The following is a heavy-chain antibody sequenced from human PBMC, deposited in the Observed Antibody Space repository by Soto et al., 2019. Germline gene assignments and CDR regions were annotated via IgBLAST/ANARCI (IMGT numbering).Heavy chain of an antibody. CDR2: ISGGGDTT. Sequence: SGGSLRLSCAASGFTFSSYGISWIRLSPGKGLEWVSVISGGGDTTYYTPSVKGRFTISRDDFRNTLYLQMNSLRTEDTAIYYCAKLRDFVVLPAGILDYWGPGTLVTVYS. V-gene: IGHV3-23*01. D-gene: IGHD2-8*01. CDR3: AKLRDFVVLPAGILDY. J-gene: IGHJ4*02. CDR1: GFTFSSYG.